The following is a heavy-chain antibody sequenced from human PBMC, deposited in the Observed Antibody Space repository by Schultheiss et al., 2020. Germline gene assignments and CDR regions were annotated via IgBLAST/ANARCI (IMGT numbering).Heavy chain of an antibody. J-gene: IGHJ4*02. CDR2: INHSGNT. Sequence: SETLSLTCTVSGGSISSYYWTWIRQPLGKRPEWIGEINHSGNTNYNPTLKSRVSTVVDTSKKQFSLRLRSVTAADTAVYYCARGLISGSGRGFDSWGQGTLVTVSS. CDR3: ARGLISGSGRGFDS. V-gene: IGHV4-34*01. D-gene: IGHD3-10*01. CDR1: GGSISSYY.